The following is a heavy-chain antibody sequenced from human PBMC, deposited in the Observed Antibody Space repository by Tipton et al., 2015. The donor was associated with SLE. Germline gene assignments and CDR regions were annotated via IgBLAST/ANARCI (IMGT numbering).Heavy chain of an antibody. CDR1: GDSVSTNGVA. CDR2: TYHNSRWYN. Sequence: GLVKPSQTLSLTCVISGDSVSTNGVAWNWIRQSPSRGLEWLGRTYHNSRWYNDYAPSMKSRISVTPDTTRNQFSLHLNSVTVEDTAMYYCARESTPATSAFDIWGQGTMVTVSS. V-gene: IGHV6-1*01. CDR3: ARESTPATSAFDI. J-gene: IGHJ3*02. D-gene: IGHD2-15*01.